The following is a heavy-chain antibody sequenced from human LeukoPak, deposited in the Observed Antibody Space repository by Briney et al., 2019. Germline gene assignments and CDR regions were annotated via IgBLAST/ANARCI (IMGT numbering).Heavy chain of an antibody. D-gene: IGHD5-12*01. CDR3: ARGLGYDNIVTY. CDR1: GFTFSSHW. J-gene: IGHJ4*02. Sequence: GGSLRLSCAASGFTFSSHWMHWVRQAPGKGLVWVSRINSDGTSTSYADSVKGRFTTSRDNAKNTLYLQMNSLRAEDTAVYYCARGLGYDNIVTYWGQGTLVTVS. V-gene: IGHV3-74*01. CDR2: INSDGTST.